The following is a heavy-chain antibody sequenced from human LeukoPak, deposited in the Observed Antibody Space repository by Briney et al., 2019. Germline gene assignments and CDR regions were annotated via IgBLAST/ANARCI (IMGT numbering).Heavy chain of an antibody. J-gene: IGHJ6*02. V-gene: IGHV4-4*02. D-gene: IGHD3-22*01. CDR3: ARGPKYYYDSSGYGYYYYYYGIDV. CDR1: GGSISSSNW. CDR2: IYHSGST. Sequence: SETLSLTCAVSGGSISSSNWWSWVRQPPGKGLEWIGEIYHSGSTNYNPSLKSRVTISVDKSKNQFSLKLSSVTAADTAVYYCARGPKYYYDSSGYGYYYYYYGIDVWGQGTTVTVSS.